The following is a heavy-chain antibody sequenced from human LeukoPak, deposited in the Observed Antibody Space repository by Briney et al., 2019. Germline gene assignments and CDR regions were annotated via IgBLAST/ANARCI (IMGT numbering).Heavy chain of an antibody. Sequence: SETLSLTCAVYGGSFSAYYWSWIRQSPGKGLEWLAEINHRGDTNYNPSVKSRVSISVDTSKNQFSLKVTSLTAADTAVYYCARGPTISETGYFDYWGQGTLVTVSS. V-gene: IGHV4-34*01. J-gene: IGHJ4*03. D-gene: IGHD1-1*01. CDR2: INHRGDT. CDR3: ARGPTISETGYFDY. CDR1: GGSFSAYY.